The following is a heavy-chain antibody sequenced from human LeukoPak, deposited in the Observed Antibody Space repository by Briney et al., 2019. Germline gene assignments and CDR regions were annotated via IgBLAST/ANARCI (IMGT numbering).Heavy chain of an antibody. CDR2: INHSGST. D-gene: IGHD3-10*01. CDR3: ARDLKAVRGVIIYYYYGMDV. J-gene: IGHJ6*02. Sequence: SETLSLTCAVYGGSFSGYYWSWIRQPPGKGLEWIGEINHSGSTNYNPSLKSRVTISVDTSKNQFSLKLSSVTAADTAVYYCARDLKAVRGVIIYYYYGMDVWGQGTTVTVPS. CDR1: GGSFSGYY. V-gene: IGHV4-34*01.